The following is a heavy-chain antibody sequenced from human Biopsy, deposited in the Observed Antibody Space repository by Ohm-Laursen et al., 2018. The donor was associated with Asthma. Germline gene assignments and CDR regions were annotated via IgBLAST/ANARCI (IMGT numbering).Heavy chain of an antibody. CDR1: GFTFSNYG. CDR2: ISFDGSNK. J-gene: IGHJ4*02. CDR3: AKDVFPGWELRRGPDY. V-gene: IGHV3-30*18. D-gene: IGHD1-26*01. Sequence: SLRLSCSASGFTFSNYGMHWVRQAPGKGLDWVAVISFDGSNKNYTDSVKGRFTISRDNSRNTLHLQMNSLRAEDTAVYYCAKDVFPGWELRRGPDYWGQGALVTVSS.